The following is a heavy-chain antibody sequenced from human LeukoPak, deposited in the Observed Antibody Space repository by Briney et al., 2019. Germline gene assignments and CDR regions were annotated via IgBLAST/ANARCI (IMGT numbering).Heavy chain of an antibody. CDR1: GFTFIGNY. D-gene: IGHD2-2*01. Sequence: ASVKVSCKTGGFTFIGNYLHWVRQAPGQGLEWMGMINPNGGHTDYAQNFQDRVTMTRDMSTSTVYMELSSLRSEDTAVFYCARSKDNRGYDVRHLDYWGQGTLVTASS. CDR2: INPNGGHT. CDR3: ARSKDNRGYDVRHLDY. V-gene: IGHV1-46*01. J-gene: IGHJ4*02.